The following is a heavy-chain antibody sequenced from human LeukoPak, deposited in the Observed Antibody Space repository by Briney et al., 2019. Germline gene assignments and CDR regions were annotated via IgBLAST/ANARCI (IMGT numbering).Heavy chain of an antibody. Sequence: ASVKVSCKVSGYTLTELSMHWVRQAPGKGLEWMGGFDPEDGETIYAQKIQGRVTMTEDTSTDTAYMELSSLRSEDTAVYYCATVGSRFLEWLSPFDYWGQGTLVTVST. V-gene: IGHV1-24*01. D-gene: IGHD3-3*01. J-gene: IGHJ4*02. CDR1: GYTLTELS. CDR2: FDPEDGET. CDR3: ATVGSRFLEWLSPFDY.